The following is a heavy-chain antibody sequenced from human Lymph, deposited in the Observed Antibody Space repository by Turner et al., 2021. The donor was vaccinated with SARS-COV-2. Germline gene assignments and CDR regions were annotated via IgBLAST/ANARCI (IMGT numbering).Heavy chain of an antibody. V-gene: IGHV3-30-3*01. J-gene: IGHJ4*02. Sequence: QVQLVKSGGGVVQPGRSLRLSCSASGFTFSRYAMHWVRQAPGKGLGWVAFISYDGSNKYYADSGKGRFTISRDNSKNTLYLQMNSLRAEDTAVYYCARVLWLRWMFDYWGQGTLVTVSA. CDR3: ARVLWLRWMFDY. CDR2: ISYDGSNK. CDR1: GFTFSRYA. D-gene: IGHD5-18*01.